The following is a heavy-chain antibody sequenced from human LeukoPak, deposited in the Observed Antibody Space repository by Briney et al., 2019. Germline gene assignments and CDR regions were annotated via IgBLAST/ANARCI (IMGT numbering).Heavy chain of an antibody. CDR2: ITGSGADT. J-gene: IGHJ4*02. Sequence: PGGSLRLSCSSSGFTFSTYSMRWVRQVSGKGLEYVAGITGSGADTYYADSVKGRFTISRDNSENTLYLQMTSLRAEDTAVYYCMKGGYSGSACDYWGQGTLVTVSS. CDR3: MKGGYSGSACDY. D-gene: IGHD5-12*01. CDR1: GFTFSTYS. V-gene: IGHV3-64D*06.